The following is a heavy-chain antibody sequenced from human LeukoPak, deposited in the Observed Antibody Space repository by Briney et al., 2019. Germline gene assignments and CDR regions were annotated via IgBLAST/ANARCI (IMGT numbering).Heavy chain of an antibody. J-gene: IGHJ4*02. CDR1: GFSFSMYS. D-gene: IGHD3-10*01. CDR3: ASGSGSWSFDY. V-gene: IGHV3-23*01. Sequence: GGSLRLSCAASGFSFSMYSMSWIRQAPGKGLEWVSVISDNGAVTFYGDSVKGRFTISRDNSKNTLYLQMNSLRAEDTAVYYCASGSGSWSFDYWGQGTLVTVSS. CDR2: ISDNGAVT.